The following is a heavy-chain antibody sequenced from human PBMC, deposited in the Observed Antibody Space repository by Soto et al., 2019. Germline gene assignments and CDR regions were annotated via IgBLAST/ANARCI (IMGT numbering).Heavy chain of an antibody. D-gene: IGHD5-18*01. J-gene: IGHJ4*02. CDR3: AHLPWKQLWPRAPVVY. Sequence: QITLKESGPTLVKPTQTLTLTCTFSGLSLSTSGVGVGWIRQPPGKALEWLGIIYWDDDKRYSPSLKSRVTITKDTFKNQLVLTMTNMDPVDTATYYCAHLPWKQLWPRAPVVYWGQGTPVTVSS. CDR2: IYWDDDK. V-gene: IGHV2-5*02. CDR1: GLSLSTSGVG.